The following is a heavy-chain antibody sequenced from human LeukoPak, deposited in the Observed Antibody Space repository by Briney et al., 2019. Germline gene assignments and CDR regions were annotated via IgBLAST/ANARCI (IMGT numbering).Heavy chain of an antibody. J-gene: IGHJ3*02. D-gene: IGHD3-10*01. CDR2: ISYDGSNK. Sequence: PGGSLRLSCAASGFTFSSYGMHWVRQAPGKGLEWVAVISYDGSNKYYADSVKGRFTISRDNAKNLLYLQMNSLRAEDTAVYYCARDGGLWFGDPTLGAFDIWGQGTMVTVSS. CDR3: ARDGGLWFGDPTLGAFDI. CDR1: GFTFSSYG. V-gene: IGHV3-30*03.